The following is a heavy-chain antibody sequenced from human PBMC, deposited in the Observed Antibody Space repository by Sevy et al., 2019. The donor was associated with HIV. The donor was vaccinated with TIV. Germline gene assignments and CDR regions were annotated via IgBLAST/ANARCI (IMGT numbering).Heavy chain of an antibody. CDR3: AKDLWAVSEGSQD. CDR1: GFTFSNYA. J-gene: IGHJ1*01. CDR2: LYYDGSNK. D-gene: IGHD3-16*01. V-gene: IGHV3-30*02. Sequence: GGSLRLSCAASGFTFSNYAMHWFRQAPGKGLEWVAYLYYDGSNKQYANSVKGRFTISRDNFKNTLYLQMNSLTVEDTALYFCAKDLWAVSEGSQDWGQGTLVTVSS.